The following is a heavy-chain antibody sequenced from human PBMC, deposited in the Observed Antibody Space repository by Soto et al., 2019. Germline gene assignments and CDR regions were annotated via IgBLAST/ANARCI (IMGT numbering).Heavy chain of an antibody. J-gene: IGHJ5*02. CDR2: INAGNGNT. CDR3: ARVPVAGTGINWFDP. CDR1: GYTFTSYA. V-gene: IGHV1-3*01. D-gene: IGHD6-19*01. Sequence: QVQLVQSGAEVKKPGASVKVSCKASGYTFTSYAMHWVRQAPGQRLEWMGWINAGNGNTKYSQKFQGRVTITRDTSASTAYMELSSLRSEDTAVYYCARVPVAGTGINWFDPWGQGTLVTVSS.